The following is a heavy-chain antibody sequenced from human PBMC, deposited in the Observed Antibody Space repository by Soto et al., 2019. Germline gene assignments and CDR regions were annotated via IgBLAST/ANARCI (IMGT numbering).Heavy chain of an antibody. CDR3: ARSPPVDIVAQMGFVP. Sequence: VSVKVSCKGSGYTFTRYGISWGRQAPGQGLEWMGWISAYNGNTNYAQKLQGRVTMTTDTSTSTAYMELRSLRSDDTAVYYCARSPPVDIVAQMGFVPWDQGTLVTV. CDR2: ISAYNGNT. V-gene: IGHV1-18*01. D-gene: IGHD5-12*01. J-gene: IGHJ5*02. CDR1: GYTFTRYG.